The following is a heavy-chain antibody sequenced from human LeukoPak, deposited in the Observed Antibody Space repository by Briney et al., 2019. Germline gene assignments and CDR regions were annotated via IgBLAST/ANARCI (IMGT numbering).Heavy chain of an antibody. CDR2: IYSGGST. J-gene: IGHJ4*02. CDR3: ARRYCSSTSCN. CDR1: GFTVSSNY. D-gene: IGHD2-2*01. Sequence: GGSLRLSCAASGFTVSSNYMSWVRQAPGKGLEWVSVIYSGGSTYYADSVKGRFTISRDNSKNTLYLQMNSLRAEDTAVYYCARRYCSSTSCNWGQGTLVTVSS. V-gene: IGHV3-53*01.